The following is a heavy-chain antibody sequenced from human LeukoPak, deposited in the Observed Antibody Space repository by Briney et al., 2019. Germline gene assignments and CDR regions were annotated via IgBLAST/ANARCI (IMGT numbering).Heavy chain of an antibody. CDR3: ARGKRITIFGVGYYFDY. D-gene: IGHD3-3*01. J-gene: IGHJ4*02. V-gene: IGHV4-39*01. CDR1: GGSISSSSYY. CDR2: IYYSGST. Sequence: SETLSLTCTVSGGSISSSSYYWGWIRQPPGKGLEWIGSIYYSGSTYYNPSLKSRVTISVDTSKNQFSLELSSVTAADTAVYYCARGKRITIFGVGYYFDYWGQGTLVTVSS.